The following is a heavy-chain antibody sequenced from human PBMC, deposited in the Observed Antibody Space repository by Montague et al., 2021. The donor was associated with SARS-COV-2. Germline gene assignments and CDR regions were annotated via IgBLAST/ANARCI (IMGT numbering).Heavy chain of an antibody. Sequence: NEYAVSVNSRITINPDTSKNQFSLQVNSATPEDTAVYYCARGADRYYFYGMDVWGQGTTVTVS. J-gene: IGHJ6*02. CDR2: N. V-gene: IGHV6-1*01. D-gene: IGHD6-19*01. CDR3: ARGADRYYFYGMDV.